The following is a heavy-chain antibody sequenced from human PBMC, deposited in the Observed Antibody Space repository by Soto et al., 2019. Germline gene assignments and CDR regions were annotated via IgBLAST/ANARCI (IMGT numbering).Heavy chain of an antibody. CDR3: ARDRIGYCSSTSCPLDY. CDR2: ISAYNGNT. D-gene: IGHD2-2*01. CDR1: GGTFSSYA. V-gene: IGHV1-18*01. J-gene: IGHJ4*02. Sequence: ASVKFSCTASGGTFSSYAISWVRQAPGQGLEWMGWISAYNGNTNYAQKLQGRVTMTTDTSTSTAYMELRSLRSDDTAVYYCARDRIGYCSSTSCPLDYWGQGTLVTVSS.